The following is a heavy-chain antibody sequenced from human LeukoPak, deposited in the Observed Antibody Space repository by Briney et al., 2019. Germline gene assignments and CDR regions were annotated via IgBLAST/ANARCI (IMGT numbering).Heavy chain of an antibody. CDR2: IKSKTDGGTT. CDR3: TTLVRGVEYAMVDY. V-gene: IGHV3-15*01. J-gene: IGHJ4*02. CDR1: GFTFSNAW. D-gene: IGHD3-10*02. Sequence: PGGSLRVSCAASGFTFSNAWMSWVRQAPGKGLEWVGRIKSKTDGGTTDYAAPVKGIFTISRDDSKNTLYLQMNSLKTEDTAVYYCTTLVRGVEYAMVDYWGQGTLVTVSS.